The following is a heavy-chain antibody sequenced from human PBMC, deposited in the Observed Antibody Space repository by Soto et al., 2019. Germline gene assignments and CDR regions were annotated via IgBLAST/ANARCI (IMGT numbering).Heavy chain of an antibody. CDR2: ISGSGGST. CDR1: GFTFSSYA. CDR3: AKRGSGSYYID. J-gene: IGHJ4*02. D-gene: IGHD1-26*01. Sequence: EVQLLESGGGLVQPGGSLRLSCAASGFTFSSYAMSWVRQAPGKGLERVSVISGSGGSTYYADSVKGRFTISRDNSKNPLYLQMNSLRAEATAVYYCAKRGSGSYYIDWGQGTLVTVSS. V-gene: IGHV3-23*01.